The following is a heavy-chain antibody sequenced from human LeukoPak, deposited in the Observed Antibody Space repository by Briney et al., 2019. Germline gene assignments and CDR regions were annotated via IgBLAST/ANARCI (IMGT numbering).Heavy chain of an antibody. CDR1: GGSFSGYY. Sequence: PSETLSLTCAVYGGSFSGYYWSWIRQPPGKGLEWIGEINHSGSTNYNPSLKSRVTISVDTSKNQFSLKLSSVTAADTAVYYCARDSGDGYNFFDYWGQGTLVTVSS. D-gene: IGHD5-24*01. V-gene: IGHV4-34*01. J-gene: IGHJ4*02. CDR2: INHSGST. CDR3: ARDSGDGYNFFDY.